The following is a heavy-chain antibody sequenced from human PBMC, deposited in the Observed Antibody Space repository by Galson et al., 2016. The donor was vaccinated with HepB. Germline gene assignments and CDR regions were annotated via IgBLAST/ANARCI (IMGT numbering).Heavy chain of an antibody. D-gene: IGHD3-3*01. CDR1: GGSFSGYY. V-gene: IGHV4-34*01. Sequence: SETLSLTCAVYGGSFSGYYWSWIRQPPGKGLEWIGEINHSGSTNYNPSLKSRVSISMATSKNKSSLKLFSVTAADTAVYYCARRLTFWSGPSDYWGQGALVTVSS. CDR2: INHSGST. J-gene: IGHJ4*02. CDR3: ARRLTFWSGPSDY.